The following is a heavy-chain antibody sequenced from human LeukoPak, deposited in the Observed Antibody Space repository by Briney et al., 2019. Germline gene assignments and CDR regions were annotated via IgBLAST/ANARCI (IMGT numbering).Heavy chain of an antibody. CDR2: INPSGGST. V-gene: IGHV1-46*01. CDR3: AREDVVLVDAVRYYYYGMDV. J-gene: IGHJ6*02. D-gene: IGHD2-8*01. CDR1: GYNFISYY. Sequence: ASVKVSCKASGYNFISYYMHWGLQAPGQGLEWMGIINPSGGSTSYAQKFQDRVTMTRDTSTSTVYMELSSLKSEDTAVYYCAREDVVLVDAVRYYYYGMDVWGQGTTVTVSS.